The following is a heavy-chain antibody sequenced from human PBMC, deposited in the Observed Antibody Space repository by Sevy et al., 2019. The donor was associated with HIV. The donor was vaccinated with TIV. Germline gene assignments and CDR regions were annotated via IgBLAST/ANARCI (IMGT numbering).Heavy chain of an antibody. CDR2: IKSKTDGGTT. Sequence: GGSLRLSCAASGFTFSNAWMSWVRQAPGKGLEWVGRIKSKTDGGTTDYAAPVKGRFTISRDESKNTLYLQMNSLKTEDTAVYYCTTDGAYCSGGSCYLDYYYGMDVWGQGTTVTVSS. V-gene: IGHV3-15*01. CDR3: TTDGAYCSGGSCYLDYYYGMDV. CDR1: GFTFSNAW. J-gene: IGHJ6*02. D-gene: IGHD2-15*01.